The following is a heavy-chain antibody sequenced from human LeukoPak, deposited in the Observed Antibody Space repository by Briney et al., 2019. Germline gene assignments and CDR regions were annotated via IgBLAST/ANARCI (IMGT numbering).Heavy chain of an antibody. CDR3: AKDKDYGYYMDV. D-gene: IGHD3-16*01. J-gene: IGHJ6*03. CDR2: IWYDGGNK. Sequence: QTGGSLRLSCAASGFTFSSYGMHWVRQAPGKGLEWVAVIWYDGGNKYYADSVKGRFTISRDNSKNTLYLQMNSLRAEDTAVYYCAKDKDYGYYMDVRGKGTTVTVSS. CDR1: GFTFSSYG. V-gene: IGHV3-33*06.